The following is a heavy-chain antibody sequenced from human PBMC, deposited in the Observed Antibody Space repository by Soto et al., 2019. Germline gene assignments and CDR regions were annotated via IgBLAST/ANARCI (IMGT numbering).Heavy chain of an antibody. CDR3: ARDTYYDFWSGYYPGGGSWYFDL. CDR1: GFTFSSYG. D-gene: IGHD3-3*01. V-gene: IGHV3-33*01. J-gene: IGHJ2*01. Sequence: QVQLVESGGGVVQPGRSLRLSCAASGFTFSSYGMHWVRQAPGKGLEWVAVIWYDGSNKYYADSVKGRFTIYRDNSKNTLYLQMNSLRAEDTAVYYCARDTYYDFWSGYYPGGGSWYFDLWGRGTLVTVSS. CDR2: IWYDGSNK.